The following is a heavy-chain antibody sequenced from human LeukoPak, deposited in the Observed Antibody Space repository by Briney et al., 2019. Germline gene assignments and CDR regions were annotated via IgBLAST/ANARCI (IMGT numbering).Heavy chain of an antibody. J-gene: IGHJ4*02. CDR3: ARQGVATAIDN. D-gene: IGHD2-21*02. Sequence: SETLSLTCTVSGFTISSYDWSWIRQAPGKGLEWFGRISASEDTNYNPSLKSRGTMSVDTAKHLFTLKLSAVTAADSAVEYGARQGVATAIDNWGQGTLVTVSS. V-gene: IGHV4-4*07. CDR1: GFTISSYD. CDR2: ISASEDT.